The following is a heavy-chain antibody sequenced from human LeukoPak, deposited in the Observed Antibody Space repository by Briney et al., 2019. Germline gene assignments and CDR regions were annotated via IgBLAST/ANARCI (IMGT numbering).Heavy chain of an antibody. D-gene: IGHD3-22*01. Sequence: GGSLRLSCAASGFTFSTYNMNWVRQAPGKGLEWVSSITTSSTIYYADSVKGRFTISRDNAKNSLYLQMNSLRAEDTAVYYCARVLHKRNYDSTTYYGYWGQGTLVTVSS. CDR1: GFTFSTYN. CDR3: ARVLHKRNYDSTTYYGY. J-gene: IGHJ4*02. V-gene: IGHV3-69-1*01. CDR2: ITTSSTI.